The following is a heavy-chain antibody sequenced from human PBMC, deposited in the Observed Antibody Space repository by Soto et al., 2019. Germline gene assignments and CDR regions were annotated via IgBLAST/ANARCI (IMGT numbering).Heavy chain of an antibody. J-gene: IGHJ5*02. CDR3: ARKDKSGYFNWFDP. CDR1: GYKLTSSW. Sequence: EESLKISCRTSGYKLTSSWIAWVRQMPCKGLEWMGIIFPSDSDTRYSPSFQGQVTISADRSTSTVFLQWASLKASDTAVYFCARKDKSGYFNWFDPWGQGTLVTVSS. D-gene: IGHD3-22*01. CDR2: IFPSDSDT. V-gene: IGHV5-51*01.